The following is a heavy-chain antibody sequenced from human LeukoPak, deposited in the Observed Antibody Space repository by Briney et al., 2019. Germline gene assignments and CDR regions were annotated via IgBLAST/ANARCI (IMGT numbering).Heavy chain of an antibody. Sequence: SETLSLTCTVSGVSINSGDYYWGWIRQPPGKGLEWIGSIYYSGSTSYNPSLKSRVTISVDTSKNQFSLKLTSVTAADTAVYYCASRNDILTGYVFDFWGQGTLVTVSS. J-gene: IGHJ4*02. CDR1: GVSINSGDYY. V-gene: IGHV4-39*01. CDR3: ASRNDILTGYVFDF. CDR2: IYYSGST. D-gene: IGHD3-9*01.